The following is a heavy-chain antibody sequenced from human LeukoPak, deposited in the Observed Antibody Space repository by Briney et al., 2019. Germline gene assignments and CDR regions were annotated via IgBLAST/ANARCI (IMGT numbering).Heavy chain of an antibody. J-gene: IGHJ1*01. CDR3: ARALPGITVAGATEH. Sequence: GGSLRLSCAASGFTISSDVMHWVRQAPGKGLEWVAVISYDGSNKYYADSVKGRFTISRDNSKNTLYLQMNSLRAEDTAVYYCARALPGITVAGATEHWGQGTLVTVSS. CDR1: GFTISSDV. D-gene: IGHD6-19*01. CDR2: ISYDGSNK. V-gene: IGHV3-30*04.